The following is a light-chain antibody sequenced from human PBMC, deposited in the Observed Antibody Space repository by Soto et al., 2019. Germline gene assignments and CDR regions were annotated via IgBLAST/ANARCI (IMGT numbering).Light chain of an antibody. CDR2: DTS. CDR3: QQRSDWPGPT. Sequence: EIVLTQSPATLSLSPGERVTLSCRASQSVSDYLAWYQQKPGQAPRLLIYDTSNRAAGIPARFSGSGSGTDFTLTISSLEPEDFAVYYCQQRSDWPGPTFGQGTRLEIK. J-gene: IGKJ5*01. V-gene: IGKV3-11*01. CDR1: QSVSDY.